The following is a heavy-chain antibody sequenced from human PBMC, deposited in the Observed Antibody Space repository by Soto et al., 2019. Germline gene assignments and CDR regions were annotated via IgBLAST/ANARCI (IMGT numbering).Heavy chain of an antibody. V-gene: IGHV3-48*02. CDR1: GFKFNSHS. D-gene: IGHD2-8*01. CDR2: SSSGTTI. CDR3: ARGELTNYDY. J-gene: IGHJ4*02. Sequence: EVQLVESGGGVVQPGKSLRLTCVGSGFKFNSHSMNWVRQAPGRGLEWVSYSSSGTTIFYADSVKGRFTVSRDNAKDSLYLQMDSLTDYDTAIYYCARGELTNYDYWGQGTLVTVSS.